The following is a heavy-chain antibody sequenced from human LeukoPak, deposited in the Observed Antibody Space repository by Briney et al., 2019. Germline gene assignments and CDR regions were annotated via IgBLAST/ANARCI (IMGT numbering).Heavy chain of an antibody. CDR3: ARVKYRSSWYEGDWFDP. J-gene: IGHJ5*02. CDR2: IYTSGST. D-gene: IGHD6-13*01. CDR1: GGSISSYY. Sequence: PSETLSLTCTVSGGSISSYYWSWIRQPPGKGLEWIGRIYTSGSTNYNPSLKSRVTISVDTSKNQFSLKLSSVTAADTAVYYCARVKYRSSWYEGDWFDPWGQGTLVTVSS. V-gene: IGHV4-4*07.